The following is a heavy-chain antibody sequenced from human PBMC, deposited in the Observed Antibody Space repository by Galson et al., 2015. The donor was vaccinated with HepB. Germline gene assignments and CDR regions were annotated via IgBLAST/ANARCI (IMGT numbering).Heavy chain of an antibody. CDR1: GYDFNKYG. Sequence: SVKVSCKASGYDFNKYGLSWVRQAPGQRLEWMGRVSGYDGSANYAPKFQGRVTMTTQKSTGTAYVEMRSLTSDDTAVYYCARDSRLELQLNNYYSYGMDVWGQGTAVLVS. V-gene: IGHV1-18*01. CDR2: VSGYDGSA. CDR3: ARDSRLELQLNNYYSYGMDV. J-gene: IGHJ6*02. D-gene: IGHD1-1*01.